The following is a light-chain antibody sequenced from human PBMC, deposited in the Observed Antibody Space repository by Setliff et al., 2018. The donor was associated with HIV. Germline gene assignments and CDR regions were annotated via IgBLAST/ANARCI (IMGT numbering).Light chain of an antibody. CDR2: QVI. J-gene: IGLJ1*01. CDR3: SASRPSTNLVV. CDR1: NSDIGGYNY. V-gene: IGLV2-14*01. Sequence: QSALTQPASVSGSPGQSITISCTGTNSDIGGYNYVSWYQQLPGKAPKLMIFQVINRPSGVSNRFSGSKSGNTASLTISGRQAEDEANYYCSASRPSTNLVVFGTGTKVTVL.